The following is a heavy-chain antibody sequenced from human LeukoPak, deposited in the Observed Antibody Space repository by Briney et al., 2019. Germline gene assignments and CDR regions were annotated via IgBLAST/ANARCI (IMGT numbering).Heavy chain of an antibody. D-gene: IGHD3-22*01. CDR3: ARDSSQVPTYYDDSSGYSSKLFDY. CDR2: IYYSGST. Sequence: PSETLSLTCTVSGGSISSSSYYWGWIRQPPGKGLEWIGSIYYSGSTYYNPSLKSRVTISVDTSKNQFSLKLSSVTAADTAVYYCARDSSQVPTYYDDSSGYSSKLFDYWGQGTLVTVSS. V-gene: IGHV4-39*07. CDR1: GGSISSSSYY. J-gene: IGHJ4*02.